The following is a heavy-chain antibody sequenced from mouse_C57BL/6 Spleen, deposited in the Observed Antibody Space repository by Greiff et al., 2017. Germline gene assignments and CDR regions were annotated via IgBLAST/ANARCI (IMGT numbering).Heavy chain of an antibody. CDR3: ARQLNFDY. Sequence: DVKLVESGGGLVKPGGSLKLSCAASGFTFSSYTMSWVRQTPEKRLEWVATISGGGGNTYYPDSVKGRFTISRDNAKNTLYLQMSSLRSDDTALYYCARQLNFDYWGQGTTLTVSS. CDR1: GFTFSSYT. V-gene: IGHV5-9*01. CDR2: ISGGGGNT. J-gene: IGHJ2*01.